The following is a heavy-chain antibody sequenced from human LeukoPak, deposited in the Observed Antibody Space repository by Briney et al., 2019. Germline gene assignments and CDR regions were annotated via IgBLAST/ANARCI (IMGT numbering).Heavy chain of an antibody. D-gene: IGHD2-15*01. V-gene: IGHV3-23*01. Sequence: GGSLRLSCAASGFTFSSLAMSWVRRAPGKGLEWVPTVTRSGQASYYADSVKGRFTISRDNAKSTLYLQMNSLRAEDTAVYYCARAACGSRGCTNFDYWGREPWSPSPQ. CDR3: ARAACGSRGCTNFDY. CDR2: VTRSGQAS. J-gene: IGHJ4*02. CDR1: GFTFSSLA.